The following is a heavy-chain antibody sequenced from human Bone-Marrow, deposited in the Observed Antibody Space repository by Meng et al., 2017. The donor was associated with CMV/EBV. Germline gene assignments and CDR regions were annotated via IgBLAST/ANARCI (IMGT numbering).Heavy chain of an antibody. Sequence: ASVKVSCKASEYTFTVYYMHWVRQAPGQGLEWMGWINPNTGGTNYVQRFQGRVTMTRDTSISTAYLELTSLRSDDTAVYYCALLSGGHIVVVIGYWGQGTLVTVSS. J-gene: IGHJ4*02. CDR2: INPNTGGT. V-gene: IGHV1-2*02. D-gene: IGHD2-21*01. CDR1: EYTFTVYY. CDR3: ALLSGGHIVVVIGY.